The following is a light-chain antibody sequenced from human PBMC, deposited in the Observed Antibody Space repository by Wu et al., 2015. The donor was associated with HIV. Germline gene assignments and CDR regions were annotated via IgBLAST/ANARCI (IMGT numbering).Light chain of an antibody. V-gene: IGKV3-15*01. CDR3: QQYNSWPLT. J-gene: IGKJ4*01. CDR1: QSISSN. Sequence: VMTQSPATLSVSPGERATLSCRASQSISSNLAWYQQKLGQAPRLLIYDASTRATGIPARFSGSGSGTEFTLTISSLQSEDFAVYYCQQYNSWPLTFGGGTKVEIK. CDR2: DAS.